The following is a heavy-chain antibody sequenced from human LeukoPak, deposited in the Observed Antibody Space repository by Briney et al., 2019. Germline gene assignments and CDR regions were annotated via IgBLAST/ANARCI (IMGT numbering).Heavy chain of an antibody. V-gene: IGHV3-53*01. CDR3: ARALDYYDSGSYFYFDL. J-gene: IGHJ2*01. CDR1: GFIVSSNY. CDR2: LYRSGST. D-gene: IGHD3-10*01. Sequence: GGSLRLSCAASGFIVSSNYMSWVRQAPGKGLEWVSLLYRSGSTYYADSVKGRFTISRDNSKNTLYLQMNSLRAEDTVVYYCARALDYYDSGSYFYFDLWGRGTLVTVSS.